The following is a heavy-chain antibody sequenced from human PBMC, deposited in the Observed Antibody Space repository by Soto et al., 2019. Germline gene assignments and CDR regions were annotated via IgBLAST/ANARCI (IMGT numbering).Heavy chain of an antibody. Sequence: QMQLQASGPGLVKPSETLSLTCNVSGASVSNGYWSWIRQPPGKGLEWIGFMYFGGSFNYNPSLTSRANISVETSKNQVSMKLTSVTASDTAVYYCARSYYDSTGFAVDPWGQGTLVTVSS. J-gene: IGHJ5*02. CDR1: GASVSNGY. D-gene: IGHD3-22*01. CDR2: MYFGGSF. V-gene: IGHV4-59*02. CDR3: ARSYYDSTGFAVDP.